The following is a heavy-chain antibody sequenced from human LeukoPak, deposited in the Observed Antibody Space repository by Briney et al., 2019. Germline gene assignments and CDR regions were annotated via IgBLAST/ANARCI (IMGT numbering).Heavy chain of an antibody. V-gene: IGHV3-23*01. Sequence: GGSLRLSCAASGFIFNNYGLIWVRQAPGKGLEWVSAISNDGGGRTYADLVNGRFTISRDNSKNTLFLQMNSLRSEDTALYYCAKGSSGYFADLWGQGTLVTVSS. CDR1: GFIFNNYG. D-gene: IGHD3-22*01. CDR3: AKGSSGYFADL. CDR2: ISNDGGGR. J-gene: IGHJ5*02.